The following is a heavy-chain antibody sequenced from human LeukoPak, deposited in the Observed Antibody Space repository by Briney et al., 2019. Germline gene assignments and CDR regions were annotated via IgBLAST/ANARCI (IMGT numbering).Heavy chain of an antibody. CDR2: IIPIVGTA. J-gene: IGHJ3*02. V-gene: IGHV1-69*06. CDR3: ARVAAAATVGAFDI. CDR1: GGTYSSYA. Sequence: GSSVKVSCKASGGTYSSYAISWVRQAPGQGLEWMGGIIPIVGTANYAQKSQGRVTITADKSTSTAYMELSSLRSEDTAVYYCARVAAAATVGAFDIWGQGTRVSVSS. D-gene: IGHD6-13*01.